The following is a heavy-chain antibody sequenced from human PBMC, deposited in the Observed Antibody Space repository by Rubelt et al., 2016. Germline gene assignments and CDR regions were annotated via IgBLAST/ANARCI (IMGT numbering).Heavy chain of an antibody. Sequence: QVQLQQWGAGLLKPSETLSLTCAVYGGSFSGYYWSWIRQPPGKGLEWIGEINHSGSSNYNPSLRIRVTISVVTSKNQVSRNLSSVAAADTAVYYCGRGATYYYYGMDVWGQGTTVTVSS. CDR3: GRGATYYYYGMDV. J-gene: IGHJ6*02. CDR1: GGSFSGYY. V-gene: IGHV4-34*01. CDR2: INHSGSS.